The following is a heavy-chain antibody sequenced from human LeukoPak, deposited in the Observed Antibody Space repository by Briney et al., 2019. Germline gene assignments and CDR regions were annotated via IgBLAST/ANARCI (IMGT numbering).Heavy chain of an antibody. J-gene: IGHJ2*01. Sequence: SGPTLVKPTQTLTLTCTFSGFSLSTSGVGVGWIRQPPGKALDWLAVIYWDDDKRRNPSLSGRLTITKDTSKNQVVLSLTNMDPVDTATYYCAHTGHYYDRNNANWYFDLWGRGTLVTVSS. CDR3: AHTGHYYDRNNANWYFDL. V-gene: IGHV2-5*02. CDR1: GFSLSTSGVG. CDR2: IYWDDDK. D-gene: IGHD3-22*01.